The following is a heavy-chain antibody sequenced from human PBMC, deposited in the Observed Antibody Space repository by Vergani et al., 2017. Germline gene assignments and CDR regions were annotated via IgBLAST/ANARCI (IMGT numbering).Heavy chain of an antibody. D-gene: IGHD2-2*01. V-gene: IGHV3-74*03. CDR3: ARAASDILTVPAAPPYFYYYMDV. CDR1: GFSFSDYW. Sequence: QLVESGGGLVPPGGSLRLSCAASGFSFSDYWMQWVRQVPGKGLVLVALMTRESDGSSTTYADSVKGRFTISRDNAKNTLYLQMDSLRAEDTAVYFCARAASDILTVPAAPPYFYYYMDVWGKGTTVTVSS. CDR2: MTRESDGSST. J-gene: IGHJ6*03.